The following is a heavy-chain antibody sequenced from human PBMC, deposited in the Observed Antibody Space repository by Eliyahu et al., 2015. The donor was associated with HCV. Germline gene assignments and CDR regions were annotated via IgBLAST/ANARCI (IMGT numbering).Heavy chain of an antibody. D-gene: IGHD1-26*01. CDR1: GDTLDXXX. CDR2: VDPRESDT. CDR3: ATWKGRMPVGDFYFDR. J-gene: IGHJ4*02. Sequence: EVQLVQSGAEVKMTGQSLTXSCKGXGDTLDXXXISWLRQMPGRGLEWMGRVDPRESDTNYSPSFQGHVTISVDRSLNTAYLQWSSLKASDTAMYYCATWKGRMPVGDFYFDRWGQGTLVTVS. V-gene: IGHV5-10-1*03.